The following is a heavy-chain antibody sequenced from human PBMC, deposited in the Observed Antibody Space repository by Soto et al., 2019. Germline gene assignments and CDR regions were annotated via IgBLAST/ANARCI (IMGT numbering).Heavy chain of an antibody. CDR2: INHSGST. CDR1: GGSFSGYY. V-gene: IGHV4-34*01. D-gene: IGHD4-17*01. Sequence: PSETLSLTCAVYGGSFSGYYWNWIRQPPGKGLEWIGEINHSGSTNYNPSLKSRLTISVDTSKNQFSLKLSSVTAADTAVYYCARDPVVGAGPLRAFDIWGQGTMVTVSS. CDR3: ARDPVVGAGPLRAFDI. J-gene: IGHJ3*02.